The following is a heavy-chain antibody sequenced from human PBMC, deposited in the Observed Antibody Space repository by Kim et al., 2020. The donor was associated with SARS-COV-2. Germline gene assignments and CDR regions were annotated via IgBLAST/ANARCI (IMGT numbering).Heavy chain of an antibody. CDR1: GGSISSSSYY. D-gene: IGHD3-10*01. V-gene: IGHV4-39*01. CDR3: ARRTDRVWFGECPRYFDY. CDR2: IYYSGST. J-gene: IGHJ4*02. Sequence: SETLSLTCTVSGGSISSSSYYWGWIRQPPGKGLEWIGSIYYSGSTYYNPSLKSRVTISVDTSKNQFSLKLSSVTAADTAVYYCARRTDRVWFGECPRYFDYWGQGTLVTVSS.